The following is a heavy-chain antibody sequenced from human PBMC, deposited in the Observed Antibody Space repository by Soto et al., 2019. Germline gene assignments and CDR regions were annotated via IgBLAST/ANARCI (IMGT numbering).Heavy chain of an antibody. V-gene: IGHV3-23*01. CDR2: IRGSGGSK. J-gene: IGHJ6*02. CDR1: GFTFSSYA. CDR3: AKDPRDYYYYGMDV. Sequence: GGSLRLSCAASGFTFSSYAMSWVRQAPGKGLEWVSAIRGSGGSKYYADSVKGRFTISRDNSKNTLYLQMNSLRAEDTAVYYYAKDPRDYYYYGMDVLGQGTTVTVSS.